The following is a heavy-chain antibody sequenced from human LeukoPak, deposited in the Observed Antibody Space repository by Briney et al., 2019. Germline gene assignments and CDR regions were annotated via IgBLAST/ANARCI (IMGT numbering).Heavy chain of an antibody. V-gene: IGHV3-21*01. CDR1: RFTFSSYS. Sequence: GGSLRLSCAASRFTFSSYSMNWVRQAPGKGLEGVSSISSSSSYIYYADSVKGRFTISRDNAKNSLYLQMNSLRAEDTAVYYCARDSRTTVTNFDYWGQGTLVTVSS. D-gene: IGHD4-17*01. CDR3: ARDSRTTVTNFDY. CDR2: ISSSSSYI. J-gene: IGHJ4*02.